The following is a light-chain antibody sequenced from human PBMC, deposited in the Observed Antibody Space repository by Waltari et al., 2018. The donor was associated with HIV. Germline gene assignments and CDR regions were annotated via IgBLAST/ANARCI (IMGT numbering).Light chain of an antibody. J-gene: IGKJ4*01. V-gene: IGKV4-1*01. CDR2: WAS. CDR3: HQYHTAPLS. Sequence: IVITQSTDSLAVFLGDRASINCKSSQSLLSNNKNFLAWYQQKPGQPPKSLISWASIRESGVPDRFSGSGSGTDFTLTISKLQAEDVAVYYCHQYHTAPLSFGGGTKVGVK. CDR1: QSLLSNNKNF.